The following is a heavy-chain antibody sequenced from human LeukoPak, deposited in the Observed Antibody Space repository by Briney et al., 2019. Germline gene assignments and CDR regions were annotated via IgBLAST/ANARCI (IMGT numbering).Heavy chain of an antibody. CDR1: GFTFSSYA. CDR2: ISGSGGST. J-gene: IGHJ4*02. V-gene: IGHV3-23*01. CDR3: AKPWARYFDWLLSPLDY. D-gene: IGHD3-9*01. Sequence: PGGSLSLSCAASGFTFSSYAMSWVRQAPGKGLEWVSAISGSGGSTYYADSVKGRFTISRDNSKNTLYLQMNSLRAEDTAVYYCAKPWARYFDWLLSPLDYWGQGTLVTVSS.